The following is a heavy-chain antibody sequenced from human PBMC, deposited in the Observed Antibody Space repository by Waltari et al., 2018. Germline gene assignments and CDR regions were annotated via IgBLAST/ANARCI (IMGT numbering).Heavy chain of an antibody. Sequence: QVMLQESGPGLVKASETLSLPCTVSGDPVISGYYYWSWIRQPPGKGLEWIGYIYYSGTTDYNPSLKSRVTISVDTSKNQFSLKLSSVTAADTAVYYCAREKWGYYYDSSGNYFDRWGQGTLVTVSS. CDR2: IYYSGTT. J-gene: IGHJ4*02. CDR3: AREKWGYYYDSSGNYFDR. V-gene: IGHV4-61*01. CDR1: GDPVISGYYY. D-gene: IGHD3-22*01.